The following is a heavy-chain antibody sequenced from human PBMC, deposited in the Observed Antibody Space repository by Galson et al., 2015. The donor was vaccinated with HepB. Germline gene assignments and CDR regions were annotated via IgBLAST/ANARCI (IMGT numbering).Heavy chain of an antibody. CDR1: GLTFSSYS. J-gene: IGHJ3*01. Sequence: SLRLSCAASGLTFSSYSMNWVRQAPGQGLEWVSAVSGSGGSTYYADSVKGRFAISRDNSKNIVFLQMNNLKAEDSATYYCAKADAASYYSRAFDVWGQGTMVTVFS. CDR3: AKADAASYYSRAFDV. CDR2: VSGSGGST. D-gene: IGHD1-26*01. V-gene: IGHV3-23*01.